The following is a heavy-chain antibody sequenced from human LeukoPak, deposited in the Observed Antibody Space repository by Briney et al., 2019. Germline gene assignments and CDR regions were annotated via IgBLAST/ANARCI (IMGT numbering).Heavy chain of an antibody. Sequence: GGSLRLSCAASGFTFSSYEMNWVRQAPGKGLEWVSYISSSGSTIYYADSVKGRFTISRDNAKNSLYLQMNSLRAEDTAVYYCARESEQLDLDYWGQGTLDTVSS. V-gene: IGHV3-48*03. D-gene: IGHD6-13*01. CDR2: ISSSGSTI. CDR1: GFTFSSYE. CDR3: ARESEQLDLDY. J-gene: IGHJ4*02.